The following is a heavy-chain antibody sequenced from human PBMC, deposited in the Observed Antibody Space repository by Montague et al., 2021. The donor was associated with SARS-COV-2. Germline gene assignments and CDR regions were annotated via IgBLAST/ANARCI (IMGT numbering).Heavy chain of an antibody. V-gene: IGHV4-59*01. CDR1: GGSIGSYY. CDR2: IYYSGST. Sequence: SETLSLTCTVSGGSIGSYYWSWIRQPPGKGLEWIGYIYYSGSTNYNPSLKSRVTISVDTSKNQFSLKLSSVTAADTAVYYCTRVFPRWLQFDPYFDYWGQGTRVTVSS. CDR3: TRVFPRWLQFDPYFDY. D-gene: IGHD5-24*01. J-gene: IGHJ4*02.